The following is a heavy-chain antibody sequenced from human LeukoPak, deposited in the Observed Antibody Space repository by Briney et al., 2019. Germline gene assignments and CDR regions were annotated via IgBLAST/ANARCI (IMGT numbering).Heavy chain of an antibody. Sequence: PSETLSLTCAVYGGSFSDYYRSWIRQPPGKGLEWIGEINHSGSTNYNPSLKSRVTISVDTSKNQFSLKLSSVTAADTAVYYCARGRRIAVAGPRFSVFDYWGQGTLVTVSS. D-gene: IGHD6-19*01. CDR3: ARGRRIAVAGPRFSVFDY. CDR1: GGSFSDYY. J-gene: IGHJ4*02. V-gene: IGHV4-34*01. CDR2: INHSGST.